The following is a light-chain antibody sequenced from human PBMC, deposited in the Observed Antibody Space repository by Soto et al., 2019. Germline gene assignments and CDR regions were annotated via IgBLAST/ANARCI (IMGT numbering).Light chain of an antibody. CDR2: GAS. CDR3: QQYGSSPT. Sequence: IVSTQSPGTLSLFPGERATLSCRASQSITSGYLAWYQQKPGQSPRLLIYGASSRATGIPDRFSGSGSGTDFTLTISRLEPEDFAVYYCQQYGSSPTFGQGTRLEIK. V-gene: IGKV3-20*01. CDR1: QSITSGY. J-gene: IGKJ5*01.